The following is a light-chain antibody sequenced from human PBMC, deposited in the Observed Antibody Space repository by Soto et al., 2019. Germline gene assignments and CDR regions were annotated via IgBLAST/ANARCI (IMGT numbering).Light chain of an antibody. Sequence: EIGLTQFPGTLSLSPGERATLSCRASQSLNTNSIAWYQQKPGQAPRLLISAVSSRATDIPDRFNGGGSGTDFTLNISRLEPEDFAMYYCYQYGLSPRTFGQGTRVESK. CDR2: AVS. J-gene: IGKJ1*01. CDR1: QSLNTNS. CDR3: YQYGLSPRT. V-gene: IGKV3-20*01.